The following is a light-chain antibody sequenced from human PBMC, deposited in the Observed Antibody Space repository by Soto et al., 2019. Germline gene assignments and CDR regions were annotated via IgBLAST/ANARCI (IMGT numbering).Light chain of an antibody. CDR3: QEANSFT. J-gene: IGKJ4*01. Sequence: DIQMTQSPSSVSASVGDRVTITCRASQPVSSWLAWYQQKPGEAPKLLIYAISSLQTGVPSRFSGSGSGTDFTITIISLQPEDFASYYCQEANSFTFGGGTKVEIK. V-gene: IGKV1-12*02. CDR1: QPVSSW. CDR2: AIS.